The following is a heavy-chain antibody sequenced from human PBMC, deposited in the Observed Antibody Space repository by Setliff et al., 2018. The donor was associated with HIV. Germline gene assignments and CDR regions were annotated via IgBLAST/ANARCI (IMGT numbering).Heavy chain of an antibody. J-gene: IGHJ6*04. Sequence: SETLSLTCTVSGGSISSYYWSWIRQPPGKGLEWIGYIYYSGSTNYNPSLKRRVTISVDTSKNQFSLRLNSVTAADTAIYYCTRRGADSYYPRPLDVWGKGTTVTVSS. CDR2: IYYSGST. D-gene: IGHD3-10*01. CDR3: TRRGADSYYPRPLDV. V-gene: IGHV4-59*01. CDR1: GGSISSYY.